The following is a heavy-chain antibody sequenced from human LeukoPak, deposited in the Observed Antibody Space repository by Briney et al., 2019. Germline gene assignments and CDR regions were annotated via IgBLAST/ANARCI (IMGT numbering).Heavy chain of an antibody. CDR3: ARVPSLTMVRGVHFDY. J-gene: IGHJ4*02. D-gene: IGHD3-10*01. CDR1: GGTFSSYA. Sequence: ASVKVSCKASGGTFSSYAISWVRQAPGHGLEWMGGIIPIFGTANYAQKFQGRVTITADESTGTAYMELSSLRSEDTAVYYCARVPSLTMVRGVHFDYWGQGTLVTVSS. CDR2: IIPIFGTA. V-gene: IGHV1-69*13.